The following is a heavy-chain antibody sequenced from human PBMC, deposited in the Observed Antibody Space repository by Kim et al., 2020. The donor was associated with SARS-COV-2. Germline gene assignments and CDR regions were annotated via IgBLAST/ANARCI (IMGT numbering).Heavy chain of an antibody. CDR2: GAT. J-gene: IGHJ4*02. CDR3: ARGKWSDY. Sequence: GATRSHPSLKSRFTMSIDTSKNQFSLNLNSVTAADTAVYYCARGKWSDYWGQGTLGTVSS. D-gene: IGHD2-8*01. V-gene: IGHV4-34*01.